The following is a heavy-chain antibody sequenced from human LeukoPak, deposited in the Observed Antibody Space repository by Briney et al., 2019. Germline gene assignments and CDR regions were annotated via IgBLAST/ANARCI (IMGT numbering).Heavy chain of an antibody. Sequence: GESLKISCKGSGYSFTSYWIGWVRQMPGKGLEWVGIIYPGDSDTRYSPSFQGPVTISADQFISTAYLPWSRLKASDTAMYYCARHSKMDAFDIWGQGTMVTVSS. CDR2: IYPGDSDT. J-gene: IGHJ3*02. D-gene: IGHD6-13*01. V-gene: IGHV5-51*01. CDR3: ARHSKMDAFDI. CDR1: GYSFTSYW.